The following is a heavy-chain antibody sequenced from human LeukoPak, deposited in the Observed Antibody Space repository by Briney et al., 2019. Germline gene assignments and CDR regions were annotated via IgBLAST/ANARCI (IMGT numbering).Heavy chain of an antibody. J-gene: IGHJ4*02. D-gene: IGHD5-18*01. Sequence: GGSLRLSCVVSGVSFDLSAMHWVRQAPGKGLEWVALISHDGRNKYNTDSVKGRFTISRDNSKDTLFLQMDSLRPEDTAVYYCARVEGGGYSYGHLDHWGQGTLVAVSS. CDR1: GVSFDLSA. V-gene: IGHV3-30*03. CDR3: ARVEGGGYSYGHLDH. CDR2: ISHDGRNK.